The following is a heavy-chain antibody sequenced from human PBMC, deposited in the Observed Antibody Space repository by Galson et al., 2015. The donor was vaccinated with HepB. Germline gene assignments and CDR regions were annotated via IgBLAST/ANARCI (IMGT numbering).Heavy chain of an antibody. CDR2: INPNSGGT. CDR1: GYSFTGYY. V-gene: IGHV1-2*06. CDR3: ARDHNWNYPDAFDI. D-gene: IGHD1-7*01. Sequence: SVKVSCKASGYSFTGYYMHWVRQAPGQGLEWMGRINPNSGGTNYAQKFQGRVTMTRDTSISTAYMELSRLRSDDTAVYYCARDHNWNYPDAFDIWGQGTMVTVSS. J-gene: IGHJ3*02.